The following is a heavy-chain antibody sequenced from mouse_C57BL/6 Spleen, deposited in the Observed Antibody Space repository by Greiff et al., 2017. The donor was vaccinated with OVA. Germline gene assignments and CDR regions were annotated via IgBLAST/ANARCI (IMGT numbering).Heavy chain of an antibody. Sequence: VQLQQSVAELVRPGASVKLSCTASGFNIKNSYMHWVKQRPEQGLAWIGRIDPANGNTKSDPKFQGQATITADTSSHTAYLQLSSLTSEDAAIYYCAEGTGFDYGGQGTTLTVSS. D-gene: IGHD3-3*01. CDR1: GFNIKNSY. V-gene: IGHV14-3*01. CDR2: IDPANGNT. J-gene: IGHJ2*01. CDR3: AEGTGFDY.